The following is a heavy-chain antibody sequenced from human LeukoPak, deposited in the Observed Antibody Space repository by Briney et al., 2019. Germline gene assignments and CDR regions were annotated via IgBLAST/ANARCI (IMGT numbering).Heavy chain of an antibody. CDR3: ARTPPGGDVDH. Sequence: GGSLRLPCAASGFTFSSYGMHWVRQAPGKGLEWVAVISYDGSNKYYADSVKGRFTISRDNSKNTLYLQMSSLRSEDTAVYYCARTPPGGDVDHWGEGTLVTVSS. J-gene: IGHJ4*02. D-gene: IGHD3-16*01. CDR1: GFTFSSYG. CDR2: ISYDGSNK. V-gene: IGHV3-30*03.